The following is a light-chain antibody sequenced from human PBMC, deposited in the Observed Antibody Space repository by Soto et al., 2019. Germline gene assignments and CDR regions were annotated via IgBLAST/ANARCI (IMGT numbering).Light chain of an antibody. CDR3: QQYYSTPTWT. V-gene: IGKV4-1*01. Sequence: DIVMTQSPDSLAVSLGERATINCKSSQSVLYSSNNKNYLAWYQQKPGQPPKLLIYWASTRESGVPDRFSGSGSGTDFPVTISSLQAEDVAVYYCQQYYSTPTWTFGQGTKVEIK. CDR1: QSVLYSSNNKNY. CDR2: WAS. J-gene: IGKJ1*01.